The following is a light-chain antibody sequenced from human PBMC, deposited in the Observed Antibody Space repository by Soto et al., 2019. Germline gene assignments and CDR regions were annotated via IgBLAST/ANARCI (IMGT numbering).Light chain of an antibody. V-gene: IGKV3-11*01. CDR1: QSVSSNY. CDR2: DAS. Sequence: EIVLTQSPGTLSLSPGERATLSCRASQSVSSNYLAWYQQMPGQAPRLLIYDASNRATGIPARFSGSGSGTDFTLTISSLEPEDFAVYYCQQRSNWPITFGQGTRLEIK. J-gene: IGKJ5*01. CDR3: QQRSNWPIT.